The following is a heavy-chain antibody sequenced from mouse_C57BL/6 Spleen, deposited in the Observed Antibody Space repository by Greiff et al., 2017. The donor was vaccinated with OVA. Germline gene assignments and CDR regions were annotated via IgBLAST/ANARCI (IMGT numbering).Heavy chain of an antibody. CDR1: GFTFNTYA. D-gene: IGHD1-1*01. J-gene: IGHJ1*03. CDR2: IRSKSSNYAT. V-gene: IGHV10-3*01. Sequence: EVQLVESGGGLVQPKGSLKLSCAASGFTFNTYAMHWVRQAPGKGLEWVARIRSKSSNYATYYADSVKDRFTISRDDSQSMLYLQMNNLKTEDTAMYYCVREGNYYGLTGYFDVWGTGTTVTVSS. CDR3: VREGNYYGLTGYFDV.